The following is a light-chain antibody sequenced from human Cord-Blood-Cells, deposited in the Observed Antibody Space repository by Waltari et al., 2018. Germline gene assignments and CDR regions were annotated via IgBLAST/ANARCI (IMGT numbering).Light chain of an antibody. J-gene: IGLJ2*01. CDR1: IRDVGGYHY. V-gene: IGLV2-14*01. CDR3: SSYTSSSTLV. Sequence: QSALTQPASVSGSPGQSITISCTGTIRDVGGYHYVSWYQHTPVKAPNRTIYEVSNRPSGVSNRFSGSKSGNTASLTISGLQAEDEADYYCSSYTSSSTLVFGGGTKLTVL. CDR2: EVS.